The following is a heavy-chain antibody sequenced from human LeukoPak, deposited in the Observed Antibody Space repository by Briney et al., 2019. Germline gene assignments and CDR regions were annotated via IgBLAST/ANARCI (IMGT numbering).Heavy chain of an antibody. J-gene: IGHJ5*02. Sequence: ASVKVSCTASGYTFTSYDINWVRQATGQGLEGMGWMNPNSGNTGYAQKFQGRVTMTRNTSISTAYMELSSLRSEDTAVYYCARGHCSSTRCSYNWFAPWGQGALATVSS. D-gene: IGHD2-2*01. CDR3: ARGHCSSTRCSYNWFAP. V-gene: IGHV1-8*01. CDR2: MNPNSGNT. CDR1: GYTFTSYD.